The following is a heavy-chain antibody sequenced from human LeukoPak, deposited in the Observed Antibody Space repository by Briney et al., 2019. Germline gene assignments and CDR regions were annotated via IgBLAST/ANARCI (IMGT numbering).Heavy chain of an antibody. J-gene: IGHJ4*02. CDR2: IKRDGSEK. V-gene: IGHV3-7*01. CDR3: ARDGTFTDYGDYGAYAC. Sequence: GGSLRLSCAASGFTFSTYWMSWVRQAPGKGLEWVANIKRDGSEKYYVDSVKGRFTISSDNAKNSLYLQMNSLRAEDTAVYYCARDGTFTDYGDYGAYACWGQGTLVTVSS. CDR1: GFTFSTYW. D-gene: IGHD4-17*01.